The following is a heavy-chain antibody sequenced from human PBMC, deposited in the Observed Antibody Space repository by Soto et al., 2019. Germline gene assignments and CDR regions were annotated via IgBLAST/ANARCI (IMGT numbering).Heavy chain of an antibody. Sequence: QVQLVQSGAEVKKPGASVKVSCKASGYTFTSYYMHWVRQAPGQGLEWMGIINPSGGSTSYAQKFQGRVTMTRDTSTSTVYMELSSLRSEDTAVYYCARDPAAGYSSSWYGYWDQGTLVTVSS. CDR1: GYTFTSYY. CDR2: INPSGGST. D-gene: IGHD6-13*01. V-gene: IGHV1-46*03. J-gene: IGHJ4*02. CDR3: ARDPAAGYSSSWYGY.